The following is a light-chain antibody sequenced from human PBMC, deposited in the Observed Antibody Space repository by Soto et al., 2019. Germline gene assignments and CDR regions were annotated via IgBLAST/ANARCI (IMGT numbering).Light chain of an antibody. CDR2: GAS. V-gene: IGKV3-15*01. Sequence: EIVMTQSPATLSVSPGERATLSCRASRTVTGALAWYQQKPGQAPRLLLYGASTRATGVPDRFSGSGSGTDFTLTISSLQSEDFAVYYCQQYNDWPPYTFGQGTNVEIK. J-gene: IGKJ2*01. CDR1: RTVTGA. CDR3: QQYNDWPPYT.